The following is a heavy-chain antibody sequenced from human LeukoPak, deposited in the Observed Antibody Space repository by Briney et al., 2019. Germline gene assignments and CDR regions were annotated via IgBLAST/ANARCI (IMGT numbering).Heavy chain of an antibody. CDR2: ISAYNGNT. CDR1: GYTFTSYG. J-gene: IGHJ6*03. V-gene: IGHV1-18*01. Sequence: ASVTVSCKASGYTFTSYGISWVRPAPGQGLEWMGWISAYNGNTNYAQKLQGRVTMTTDTSTSTAYMELRSLRSDDTAVYYCARGGSSSWYISNYYYYMDVWGKGTTVTVSS. D-gene: IGHD6-13*01. CDR3: ARGGSSSWYISNYYYYMDV.